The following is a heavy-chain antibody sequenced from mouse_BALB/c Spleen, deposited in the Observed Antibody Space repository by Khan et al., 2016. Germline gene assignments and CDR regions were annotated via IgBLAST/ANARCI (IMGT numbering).Heavy chain of an antibody. V-gene: IGHV1S81*02. CDR3: ARRGGNNFYYFDY. J-gene: IGHJ2*01. CDR2: INPSNGRT. Sequence: QVQLQQSGAELVKPGASVKLSCKASGYTFTSYWMHWVKQRPGQGLEWIGEINPSNGRTNYNEKFKSKATLTVDKSSSTAYMQLSSLTSEDSAVYYCARRGGNNFYYFDYWGQGTTLTVSS. CDR1: GYTFTSYW. D-gene: IGHD2-1*01.